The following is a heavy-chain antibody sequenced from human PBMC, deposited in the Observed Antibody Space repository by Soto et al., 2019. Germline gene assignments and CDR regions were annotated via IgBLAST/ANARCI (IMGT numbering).Heavy chain of an antibody. J-gene: IGHJ6*02. D-gene: IGHD3-16*01. CDR2: IYYSGGT. CDR3: AREGAARGYYYYGMDV. V-gene: IGHV4-59*01. Sequence: PSETLSLTCTVSGGSISSYYWSWIRQPPGKGLEWIGYIYYSGGTNYNPSLKSRVTISVDTSKNQFSLKLSSVTAADTAVYYCAREGAARGYYYYGMDVWGQGTTVTVSS. CDR1: GGSISSYY.